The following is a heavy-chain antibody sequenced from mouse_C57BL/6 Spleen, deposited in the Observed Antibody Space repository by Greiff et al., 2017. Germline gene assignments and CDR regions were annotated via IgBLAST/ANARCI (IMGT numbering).Heavy chain of an antibody. Sequence: VQLQQSGPELVKPGASVKISCTASGYSFTDYNMNWVKQSNGKSLEWIGVINPYYGTTNYNQKFKGKATLTVDQSSSTAFMQLNSLPSEDSAVYYGARARSPAWFAYWGQGTLVTVSA. J-gene: IGHJ3*01. CDR2: INPYYGTT. CDR3: ARARSPAWFAY. V-gene: IGHV1-39*01. CDR1: GYSFTDYN.